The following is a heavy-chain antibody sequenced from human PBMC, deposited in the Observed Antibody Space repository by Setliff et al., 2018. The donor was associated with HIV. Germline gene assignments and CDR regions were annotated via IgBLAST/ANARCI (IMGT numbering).Heavy chain of an antibody. J-gene: IGHJ4*02. Sequence: SETLSLTCTVSGGSMTSSNYYWGWIRQSPGRGLEWIGNIYYSGSSYYNPSLKSRVTISVDTSKNQFSLKLSSVTAADTAVYYCARRGYSSGYFDYWGQGMLVTVSS. D-gene: IGHD6-19*01. V-gene: IGHV4-39*01. CDR3: ARRGYSSGYFDY. CDR2: IYYSGSS. CDR1: GGSMTSSNYY.